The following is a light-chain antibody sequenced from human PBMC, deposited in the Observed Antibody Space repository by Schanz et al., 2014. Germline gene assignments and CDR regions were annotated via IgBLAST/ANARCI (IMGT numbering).Light chain of an antibody. V-gene: IGKV3-20*01. J-gene: IGKJ1*01. CDR3: QQYGSSQT. CDR1: QSVSSY. Sequence: EIVLTQSPATLSLSPGERATLSCRASQSVSSYLAWYQQKPGQAPRLLIYDASNRATGIAARFSGSGSGTDFTLTISRLEPEDFAVYYCQQYGSSQTFGQGTKVEIK. CDR2: DAS.